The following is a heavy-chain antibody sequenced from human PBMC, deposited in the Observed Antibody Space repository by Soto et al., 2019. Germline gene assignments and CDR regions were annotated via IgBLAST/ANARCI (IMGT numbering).Heavy chain of an antibody. Sequence: EVQLVESGGGVVRPGGSLRLSCASSGFTFDDYGMSWVRQAPGKGLEWVSGINWNGGSTGYADSVKGRFTISRDNAKNSLYLQMNSLRAEDTALYYCASGYYDSSGLYFDYWGQGTLVTVSS. J-gene: IGHJ4*02. CDR3: ASGYYDSSGLYFDY. CDR1: GFTFDDYG. CDR2: INWNGGST. V-gene: IGHV3-20*04. D-gene: IGHD3-22*01.